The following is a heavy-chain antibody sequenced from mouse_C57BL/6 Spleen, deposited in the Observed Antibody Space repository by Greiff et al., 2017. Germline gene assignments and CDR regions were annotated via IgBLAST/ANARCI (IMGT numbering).Heavy chain of an antibody. CDR3: ARGTYGSRYWYFDV. Sequence: EVMLVESGGGLVKPGGSLKLSCAASGFTFSDYGMHWVRQAPEKGLEWVAYISSGSSTIYYADTVKGRFTISRDNAKNTLFLQMTSLRSEDTAMYYCARGTYGSRYWYFDVWGIGTTVTVSS. J-gene: IGHJ1*03. CDR1: GFTFSDYG. V-gene: IGHV5-17*01. CDR2: ISSGSSTI. D-gene: IGHD1-1*01.